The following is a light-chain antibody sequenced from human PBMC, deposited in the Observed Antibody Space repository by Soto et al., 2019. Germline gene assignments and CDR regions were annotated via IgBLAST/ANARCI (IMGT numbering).Light chain of an antibody. J-gene: IGLJ1*01. Sequence: QSVLNQPPPASWTPGPRGTISFSWNNSHIGSKTVNWYQQLPGTAPKLLIYSNYQRPSGVPDRFSGSKSGTSASLAISGLQSEDEADYYCSAWDASLNRYVFGTGTKVTVL. CDR1: NSHIGSKT. CDR3: SAWDASLNRYV. CDR2: SNY. V-gene: IGLV1-44*01.